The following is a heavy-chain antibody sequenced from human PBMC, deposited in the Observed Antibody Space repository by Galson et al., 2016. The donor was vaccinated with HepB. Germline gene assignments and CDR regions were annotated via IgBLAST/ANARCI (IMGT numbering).Heavy chain of an antibody. V-gene: IGHV4-30-2*01. Sequence: TLSLTCAASGGSISSGGYSWSWIRQTPGKDLEWIGYMFHSGSPYYNPSLKSRVTMSVDRSKNQFFLKMTSVTAADTAVYYCARGVKYYGMDVWGQGTTVTVSS. J-gene: IGHJ6*02. D-gene: IGHD2/OR15-2a*01. CDR1: GGSISSGGYS. CDR2: MFHSGSP. CDR3: ARGVKYYGMDV.